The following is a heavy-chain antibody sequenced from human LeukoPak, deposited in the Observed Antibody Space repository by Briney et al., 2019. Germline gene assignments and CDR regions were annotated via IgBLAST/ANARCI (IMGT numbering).Heavy chain of an antibody. CDR2: ISGSGGST. J-gene: IGHJ4*02. CDR3: AKGGEWSTGDYFDY. Sequence: PGGSLRLSCAASGLTFSTYAMSWVRQAPGKGLEWVSAISGSGGSTYYADSVKGRFTISRDNSKNTLYLQMNSLRAEDTAVYYCAKGGEWSTGDYFDYWGQGTLVTVSS. CDR1: GLTFSTYA. V-gene: IGHV3-23*01. D-gene: IGHD3-16*01.